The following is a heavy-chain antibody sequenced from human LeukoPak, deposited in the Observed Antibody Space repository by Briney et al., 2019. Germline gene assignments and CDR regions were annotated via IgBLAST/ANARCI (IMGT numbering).Heavy chain of an antibody. D-gene: IGHD4-23*01. V-gene: IGHV3-11*01. Sequence: NPGGSQRLSCAASGFTFSDYYMSWIRRAPGKGLEWVSYISSSGSTIYYADSVKGRFTISRDNAKNSLYLQMNSLRAEDTAVYYCAGVTNTVVTPDAFDIWGQGTMVTVSS. J-gene: IGHJ3*02. CDR2: ISSSGSTI. CDR3: AGVTNTVVTPDAFDI. CDR1: GFTFSDYY.